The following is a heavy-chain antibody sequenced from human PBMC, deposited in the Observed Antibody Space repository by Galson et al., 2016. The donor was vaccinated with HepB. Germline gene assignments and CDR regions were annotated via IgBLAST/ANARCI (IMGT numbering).Heavy chain of an antibody. Sequence: LSLTCSVSGGSIRSGSYQWTWIRQPAGKGLEWIGHFHISGNTRYNPSLESRVTISADTAKNEISLRLTSVTAADTAVYNCAKGLVSSVDGGVFFDYWGQGAQVSVSS. CDR1: GGSIRSGSYQ. CDR2: FHISGNT. CDR3: AKGLVSSVDGGVFFDY. V-gene: IGHV4-61*09. D-gene: IGHD3-16*01. J-gene: IGHJ4*02.